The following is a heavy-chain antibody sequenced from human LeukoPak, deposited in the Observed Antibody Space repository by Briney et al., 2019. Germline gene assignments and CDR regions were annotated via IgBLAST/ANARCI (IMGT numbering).Heavy chain of an antibody. CDR3: ASSGGSSVTYNWFDP. CDR1: GGSFSGYY. V-gene: IGHV4-30-4*08. Sequence: PSETLSLTCAVYGGSFSGYYWSWIRQPPGKGLEWIGYIYYSGSTYYNPSLKSRVTISVDTSKNQFSLKLSSVTAADTAVYYCASSGGSSVTYNWFDPWGQGTLVTVSS. D-gene: IGHD2-15*01. J-gene: IGHJ5*02. CDR2: IYYSGST.